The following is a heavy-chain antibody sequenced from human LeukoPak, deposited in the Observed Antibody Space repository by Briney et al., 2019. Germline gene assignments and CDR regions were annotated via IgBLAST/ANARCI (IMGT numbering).Heavy chain of an antibody. D-gene: IGHD4-17*01. V-gene: IGHV3-33*01. Sequence: GGSLRLSCAASGFTFSSYGIHWVRQAPGKGLEWVAVIWYDGSYSYYADSVKGRFTISRDNSKYTLFLQMNSLRAEDTAVYYCARDPNGDYIGAFDMWGPGTTVTVSS. CDR3: ARDPNGDYIGAFDM. CDR2: IWYDGSYS. CDR1: GFTFSSYG. J-gene: IGHJ3*02.